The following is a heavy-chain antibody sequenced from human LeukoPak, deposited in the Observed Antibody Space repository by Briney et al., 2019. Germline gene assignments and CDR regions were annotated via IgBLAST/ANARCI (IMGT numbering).Heavy chain of an antibody. Sequence: SETLSLTCAVYGGSFSGYYWSWIRQPPGKGLEWIGEINHSGSTNYKPSLKSRVTISVDTSKNQFSLKLSSVTAADTAVYYCARGQGERTDSSGYYYYFDYWGQGTLVTVSS. CDR3: ARGQGERTDSSGYYYYFDY. J-gene: IGHJ4*02. CDR2: INHSGST. CDR1: GGSFSGYY. D-gene: IGHD3-22*01. V-gene: IGHV4-34*01.